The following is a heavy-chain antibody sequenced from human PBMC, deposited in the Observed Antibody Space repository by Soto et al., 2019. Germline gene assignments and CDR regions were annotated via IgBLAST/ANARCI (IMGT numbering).Heavy chain of an antibody. Sequence: QVQLVQSGAEMKRPGASVILSCKASGYIFTTYSIHWVRQTAGQGLEWMAKVDPRDGSTGYAQKFRGRGSMAWDTSTGTVSMEVSSLTSDDPATYYCARVRSSGREFDYWGQGTQVTVSS. CDR1: GYIFTTYS. CDR2: VDPRDGST. CDR3: ARVRSSGREFDY. J-gene: IGHJ4*02. D-gene: IGHD6-25*01. V-gene: IGHV1-46*01.